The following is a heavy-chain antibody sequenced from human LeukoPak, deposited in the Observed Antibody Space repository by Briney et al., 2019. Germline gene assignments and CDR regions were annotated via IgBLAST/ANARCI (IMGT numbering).Heavy chain of an antibody. D-gene: IGHD3-10*01. CDR1: GFSFSYYG. CDR2: ISYDGTNK. V-gene: IGHV3-30*03. J-gene: IGHJ4*02. Sequence: GGSLRLSCSASGFSFSYYGFHWVRQAPGKGLEWVALISYDGTNKYYADSVKGRFTISRDNSKNTLFLQMNSLRAEDTAVYCCVRGLYGLGWDYWGPGTLVTVSS. CDR3: VRGLYGLGWDY.